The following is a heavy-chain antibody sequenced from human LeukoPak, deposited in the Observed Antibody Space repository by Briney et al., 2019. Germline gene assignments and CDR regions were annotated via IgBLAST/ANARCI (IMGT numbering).Heavy chain of an antibody. CDR1: GYTFSDYF. CDR3: ATDWGDGYKKSRGAYFDY. J-gene: IGHJ4*02. V-gene: IGHV1-2*02. Sequence: GASVKVSCKAAGYTFSDYFMHWVGQAPGQGLEWMGGINTNSGGIKYAQKFQGRVTMTRDTSISTAFMELSSLTSDDTAVYYCATDWGDGYKKSRGAYFDYWGQGTLVTVSS. CDR2: INTNSGGI. D-gene: IGHD5-24*01.